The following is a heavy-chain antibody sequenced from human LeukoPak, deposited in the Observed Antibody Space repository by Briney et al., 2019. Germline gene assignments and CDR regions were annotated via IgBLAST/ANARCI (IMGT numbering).Heavy chain of an antibody. CDR3: ARGSGYYDSSGPFDY. Sequence: SVKVSCKASGGTFSSYAISWVRQAPGQGLEWMGGIIPIFGTANYAQKFQGRVTITTDKSTSTAYMELSSLRSEDTAVYYCARGSGYYDSSGPFDYWGQGTLVTVSS. CDR2: IIPIFGTA. V-gene: IGHV1-69*05. CDR1: GGTFSSYA. J-gene: IGHJ4*02. D-gene: IGHD3-22*01.